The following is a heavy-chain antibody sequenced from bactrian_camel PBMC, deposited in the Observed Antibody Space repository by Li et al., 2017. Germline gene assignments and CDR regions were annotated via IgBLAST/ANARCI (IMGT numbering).Heavy chain of an antibody. CDR1: GSASMIYC. D-gene: IGHD7*01. J-gene: IGHJ4*01. CDR3: AAAGGEWAELDQRRYTY. Sequence: HVQLVESGGGSVQAGGSLRLSCAESGSASMIYCMGWFRQAPGKQREGVAAVYTGTSLRIIAHFAEGRFTISQDKSGKTTYLQMNSLEPEDTGLYYCAAAGGEWAELDQRRYTYWGQGTQVTVS. CDR2: VYTGTSLR. V-gene: IGHV3S54*01.